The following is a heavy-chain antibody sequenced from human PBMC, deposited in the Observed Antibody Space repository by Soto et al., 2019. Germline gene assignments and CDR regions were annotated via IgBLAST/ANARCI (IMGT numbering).Heavy chain of an antibody. CDR1: GGSVSSGSYY. CDR2: IYYSGST. Sequence: SETLSLTCTVSGGSVSSGSYYWSWIRQPPGKGLEWIGYIYYSGSTNYNPSLKSRVTISVDTSKNQFSLKLSSVTAAATAVYYCARAPGYCSGGSCYSRRNWFDPWGEGTLVTVSS. D-gene: IGHD2-15*01. V-gene: IGHV4-61*01. CDR3: ARAPGYCSGGSCYSRRNWFDP. J-gene: IGHJ5*02.